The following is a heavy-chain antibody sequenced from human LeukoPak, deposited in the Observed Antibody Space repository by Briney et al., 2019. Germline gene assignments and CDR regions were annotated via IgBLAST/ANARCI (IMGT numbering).Heavy chain of an antibody. CDR3: ARAHRYSYGLDAFDI. V-gene: IGHV3-13*01. CDR2: IGTAGDT. CDR1: GFTFSSYD. Sequence: GGSLRLSCAASGFTFSSYDMHWVRQATGKGLEWVSAIGTAGDTYYPGSVKGRFAISRENAKNSLYLQMNSLRAGDTAVYYCARAHRYSYGLDAFDIWGQGTMVAVSS. J-gene: IGHJ3*02. D-gene: IGHD5-18*01.